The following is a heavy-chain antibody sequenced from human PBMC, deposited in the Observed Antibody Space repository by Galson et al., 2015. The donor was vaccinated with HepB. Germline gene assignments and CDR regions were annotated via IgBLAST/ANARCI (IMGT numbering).Heavy chain of an antibody. Sequence: SLRLSCAASGFTFSSYGMHWVRQAPGKGLEWVAVIWYDGTKKYYADSVKGRFTISRDNSKNRLYLQMNSLRVEDTAVYYCARLELVQGYHMDVWGKGTTVTVSS. CDR2: IWYDGTKK. CDR1: GFTFSSYG. J-gene: IGHJ6*03. D-gene: IGHD3-10*01. CDR3: ARLELVQGYHMDV. V-gene: IGHV3-33*01.